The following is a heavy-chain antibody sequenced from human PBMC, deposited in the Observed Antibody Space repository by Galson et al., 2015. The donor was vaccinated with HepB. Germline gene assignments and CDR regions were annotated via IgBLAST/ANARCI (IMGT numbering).Heavy chain of an antibody. CDR3: AKDWGCSGANCYSLPPVRGLAYYFDY. J-gene: IGHJ4*02. CDR2: ISYDGSNK. Sequence: SLRLSCAASGFTFSSYGMHWVRQAPGKGLEWVAVISYDGSNKYYADSVKGRFTISRDNSKNTLYLQMNSLRAEDTAVYYCAKDWGCSGANCYSLPPVRGLAYYFDYWGQGALVTVSS. V-gene: IGHV3-30*18. CDR1: GFTFSSYG. D-gene: IGHD2-15*01.